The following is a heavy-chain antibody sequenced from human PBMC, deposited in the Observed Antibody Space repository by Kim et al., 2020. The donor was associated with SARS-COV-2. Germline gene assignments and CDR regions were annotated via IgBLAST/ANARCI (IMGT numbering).Heavy chain of an antibody. D-gene: IGHD5-12*01. CDR2: ISGSGSNT. CDR1: RFPFSRYA. CDR3: TKDHLYSGYDGGDY. Sequence: GGSLRLSCATSRFPFSRYAMSWVRQAPGKGLEWVSTISGSGSNTYYADSVKGRFTISRDNSKNTLYLQMSSLGAGDTAVYYCTKDHLYSGYDGGDYWGRGALVTVST. J-gene: IGHJ4*02. V-gene: IGHV3-23*01.